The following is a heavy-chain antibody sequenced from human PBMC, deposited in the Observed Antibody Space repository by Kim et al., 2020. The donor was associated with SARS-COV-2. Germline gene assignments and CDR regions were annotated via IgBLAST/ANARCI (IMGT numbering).Heavy chain of an antibody. Sequence: SETLSLTCAVYGGSFSGYYWSWIRQPPGKGLEWIGEINHSGSTNYNPSLKSRVTISVDTSKNQFSLKLSSVTAADTAVYYCARGELNIVVVPAARVVYYFDYWGQGTLVTVSS. D-gene: IGHD2-2*01. V-gene: IGHV4-34*01. J-gene: IGHJ4*02. CDR2: INHSGST. CDR3: ARGELNIVVVPAARVVYYFDY. CDR1: GGSFSGYY.